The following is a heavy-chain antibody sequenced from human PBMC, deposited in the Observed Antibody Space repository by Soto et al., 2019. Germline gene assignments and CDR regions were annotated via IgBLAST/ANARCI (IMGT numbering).Heavy chain of an antibody. V-gene: IGHV3-23*01. D-gene: IGHD2-2*01. CDR1: GFTFSSYA. CDR3: AKVGVPANYHHYYMDV. CDR2: ISGSGGST. J-gene: IGHJ6*03. Sequence: GGSLRLSCAASGFTFSSYAMSWVRQAPGKGLEWVSAISGSGGSTYYADSVKGRFTISRDNSKNTLYLQMNSLRAEDTAVYYCAKVGVPANYHHYYMDVWGKGTTVTVS.